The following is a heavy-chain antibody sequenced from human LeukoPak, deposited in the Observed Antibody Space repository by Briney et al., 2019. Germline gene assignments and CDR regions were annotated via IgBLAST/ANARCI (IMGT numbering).Heavy chain of an antibody. Sequence: PGGSLRLSCAASGFTFSSYGMHWVRQAPGKGLEWVAFIRYDGSNKYYADSVKGRFTISRDNSKNTLYLQMSSLRAEDTAVYYCAKDLGLGWELLPDYWGQGTLVTVSS. CDR1: GFTFSSYG. V-gene: IGHV3-30*02. D-gene: IGHD3-10*01. CDR2: IRYDGSNK. J-gene: IGHJ4*02. CDR3: AKDLGLGWELLPDY.